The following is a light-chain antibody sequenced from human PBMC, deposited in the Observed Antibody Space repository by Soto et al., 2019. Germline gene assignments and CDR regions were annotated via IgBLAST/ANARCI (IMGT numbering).Light chain of an antibody. Sequence: EFVLTQSPGTLSLSPCERATLSCRASQSISSNLAWFQQKPGQAPRLLIYDASTMATGFPARFSGSGSGTEFTLTINSLQSEDFAVYYCQQYNNWPRTFGQGTKVDIK. CDR2: DAS. CDR3: QQYNNWPRT. V-gene: IGKV3-15*01. J-gene: IGKJ1*01. CDR1: QSISSN.